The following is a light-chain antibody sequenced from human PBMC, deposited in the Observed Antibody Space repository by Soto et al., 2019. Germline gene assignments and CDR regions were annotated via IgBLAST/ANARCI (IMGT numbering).Light chain of an antibody. CDR3: YSYAGRNIGV. Sequence: QSVLTQPPSASGTPGQRVTISCSGSTSGLEIKILNWYQHLPGKAPKLLIYNDDQRPSGVPDRFSGSRSGTSASLVIAGLRSEDEAEYYCYSYAGRNIGVFGGGTKLTVL. V-gene: IGLV1-44*01. CDR2: NDD. J-gene: IGLJ3*02. CDR1: TSGLEIKI.